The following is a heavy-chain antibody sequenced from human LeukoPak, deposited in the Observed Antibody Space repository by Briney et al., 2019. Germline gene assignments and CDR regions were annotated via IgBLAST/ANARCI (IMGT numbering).Heavy chain of an antibody. J-gene: IGHJ2*01. CDR1: GGSISSSSYY. D-gene: IGHD3-9*01. CDR3: VRRRAAGYDYWCFDL. Sequence: PSETLSLTCTVSGGSISSSSYYWGWIRQPPGKGLEWIGSIYYSGNTYYNPSLKSRVTISVDTSKNQFSLKLSSVTAADTAVYYCVRRRAAGYDYWCFDLWGRGTLVTVSS. V-gene: IGHV4-39*01. CDR2: IYYSGNT.